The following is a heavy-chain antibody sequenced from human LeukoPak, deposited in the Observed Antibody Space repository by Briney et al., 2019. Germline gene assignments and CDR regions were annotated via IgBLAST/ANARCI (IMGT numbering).Heavy chain of an antibody. Sequence: ASVKVSCKASGYTFTGYHMHWVRQAPGQGLEWMGWINPNNGGTKYAQKFQGRVTMTRDMSISTAYMDLSRLRSDDTAVYYCASSIVYCSSTSCYFNWGQGTLVTVSS. V-gene: IGHV1-2*02. D-gene: IGHD2-2*01. CDR1: GYTFTGYH. CDR3: ASSIVYCSSTSCYFN. J-gene: IGHJ4*02. CDR2: INPNNGGT.